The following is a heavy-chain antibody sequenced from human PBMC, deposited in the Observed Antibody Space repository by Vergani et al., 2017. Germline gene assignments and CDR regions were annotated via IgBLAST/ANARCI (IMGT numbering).Heavy chain of an antibody. V-gene: IGHV3-30-3*01. CDR2: ISYDGTEE. D-gene: IGHD2-21*02. CDR3: ARGGKGIIMVVPSTHL. J-gene: IGHJ4*02. Sequence: QVKLEESGGGVVQTGRSLRLSCAASGFTFGNYAMHWVRQAPGKGLEWVGLISYDGTEEKYGDSVNGRFTISRDNSKKMVFLQMNSLRVEDTAMYYCARGGKGIIMVVPSTHLWGQGTQVSVSS. CDR1: GFTFGNYA.